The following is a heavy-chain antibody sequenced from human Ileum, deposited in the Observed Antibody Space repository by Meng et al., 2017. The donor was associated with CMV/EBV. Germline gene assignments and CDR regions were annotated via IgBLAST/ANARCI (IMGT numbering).Heavy chain of an antibody. CDR3: ANGEMPGSTGDY. Sequence: GESLKISCAASGFTFSSYAMSWVRQAPGKGLEWVSVIRGSGDSTYNADSVKGRFTISRDNSKNSLYLQMNSLSAEDTAVYYCANGEMPGSTGDYWGQRTLVTVSS. CDR2: IRGSGDST. J-gene: IGHJ4*02. CDR1: GFTFSSYA. V-gene: IGHV3-23*01. D-gene: IGHD2-8*02.